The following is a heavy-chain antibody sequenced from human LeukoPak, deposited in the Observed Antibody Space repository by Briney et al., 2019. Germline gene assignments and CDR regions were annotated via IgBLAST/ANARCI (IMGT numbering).Heavy chain of an antibody. D-gene: IGHD2-15*01. J-gene: IGHJ4*02. CDR1: GVSFSGYY. CDR2: INHSGST. V-gene: IGHV4-34*01. CDR3: ARAGKDIVVVVAIDY. Sequence: SETLSLTCAVYGVSFSGYYWSWIRQPPGKGLEWIGEINHSGSTNYNPSLKSRVTISVDTSKNQFSLKLSSVTAADTAVYYCARAGKDIVVVVAIDYWGQGTLVTVSS.